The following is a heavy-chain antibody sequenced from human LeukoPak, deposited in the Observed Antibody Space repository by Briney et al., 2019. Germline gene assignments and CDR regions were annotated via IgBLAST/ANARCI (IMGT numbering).Heavy chain of an antibody. CDR2: ISGSSGTI. CDR1: GFTFTNYA. J-gene: IGHJ4*02. V-gene: IGHV3-23*01. CDR3: AREVVTAATFDY. Sequence: GGSLRLSCVVSGFTFTNYAMGWVRQAPGKGLEWLSTISGSSGTIYYADSVEGRFTVSRDNYRNTLYLQMNSLRADDTALYHCAREVVTAATFDYWGQGTLVAVAS. D-gene: IGHD2-21*02.